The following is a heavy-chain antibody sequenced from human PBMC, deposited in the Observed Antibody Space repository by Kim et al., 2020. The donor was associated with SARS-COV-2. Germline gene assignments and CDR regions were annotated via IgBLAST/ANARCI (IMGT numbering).Heavy chain of an antibody. J-gene: IGHJ4*02. V-gene: IGHV4-39*01. Sequence: SETLSLTCTVSGGSISSSSYYWGWIRQPPGKGLEWIGSIYYSGSTYYNPSLKSRVTISVDTSKNQFSLKLSSVTAADTAVYYCARGRKLGLRYFVGPDYWGQGTLVTVSS. CDR1: GGSISSSSYY. D-gene: IGHD3-9*01. CDR3: ARGRKLGLRYFVGPDY. CDR2: IYYSGST.